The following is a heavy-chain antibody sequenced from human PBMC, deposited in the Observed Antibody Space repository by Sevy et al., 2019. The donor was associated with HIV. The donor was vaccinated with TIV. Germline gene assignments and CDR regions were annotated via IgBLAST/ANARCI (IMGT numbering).Heavy chain of an antibody. CDR3: ATDRISDWFFDS. CDR1: GFTFTDYV. J-gene: IGHJ4*02. CDR2: IGGSGGST. V-gene: IGHV3-23*01. D-gene: IGHD3-9*01. Sequence: GGSLRLSCTASGFTFTDYVMNWVRQAPGRGLEWVSSIGGSGGSTHYADSVKGRFTISRDNSKNTLYLQMNSLRAEDTAVYYCATDRISDWFFDSSGQGTLVTVSS.